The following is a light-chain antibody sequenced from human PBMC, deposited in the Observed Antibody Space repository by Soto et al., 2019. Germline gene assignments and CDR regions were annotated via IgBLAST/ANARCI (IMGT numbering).Light chain of an antibody. Sequence: QSVLTQSSSASASLGSSVKLTCTLSSGHSSYIIAWHQQQPGKAPRYLMKLEGSGSYNKGSGVHDRFSGSSSGADRYLTISTLQFEDEADYYCETWDSNTHVFGGGTKLTVL. CDR3: ETWDSNTHV. CDR2: LEGSGSY. CDR1: SGHSSYI. V-gene: IGLV4-60*02. J-gene: IGLJ3*02.